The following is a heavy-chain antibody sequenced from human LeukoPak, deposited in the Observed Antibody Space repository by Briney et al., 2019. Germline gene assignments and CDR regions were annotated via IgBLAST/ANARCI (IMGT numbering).Heavy chain of an antibody. CDR2: IYHSGST. V-gene: IGHV4-38-2*02. CDR1: GYSINSGYY. J-gene: IGHJ5*02. CDR3: ARDSGTTGEVKFDP. Sequence: PSDTLSLTCTVSGYSINSGYYWGWIRQPPGKGLEWIGSIYHSGSTYYNPSLKSRVTISVDTSKNKFSLKLSSVTAAETAVYYCARDSGTTGEVKFDPWGQGTLVTVSS. D-gene: IGHD3-10*01.